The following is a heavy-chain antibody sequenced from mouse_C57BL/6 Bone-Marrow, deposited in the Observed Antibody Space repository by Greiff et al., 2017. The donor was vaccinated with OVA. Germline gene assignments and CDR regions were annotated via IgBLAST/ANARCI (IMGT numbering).Heavy chain of an antibody. D-gene: IGHD1-1*01. J-gene: IGHJ3*01. CDR2: IDPSDSYT. Sequence: QVQLQQPGAELVRPGTSVKLSCKASDYTFTSYWMHWVKQRPGQGLEWIGVIDPSDSYTNYNQKFKGKATLTVDTSSSTAYMQLSSLTSEDSAVYYCARAGYYGSSYGAWFAYWGQGTLVTVSA. V-gene: IGHV1-59*01. CDR1: DYTFTSYW. CDR3: ARAGYYGSSYGAWFAY.